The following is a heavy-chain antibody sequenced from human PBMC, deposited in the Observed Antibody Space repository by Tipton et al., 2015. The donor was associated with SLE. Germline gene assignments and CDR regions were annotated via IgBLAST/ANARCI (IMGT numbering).Heavy chain of an antibody. CDR3: AIHTGIVGATPFVY. Sequence: TLSLTCTVSGGSISSSSYSWGWIRQPPGKGLEWIGGIFYSGRIYYNPSLMSRVTITVDTSKNQFSLKLSSVTAADTAVYYCAIHTGIVGATPFVYWGQGTLVTVSS. V-gene: IGHV4-39*01. CDR1: GGSISSSSYS. CDR2: IFYSGRI. J-gene: IGHJ4*02. D-gene: IGHD1-26*01.